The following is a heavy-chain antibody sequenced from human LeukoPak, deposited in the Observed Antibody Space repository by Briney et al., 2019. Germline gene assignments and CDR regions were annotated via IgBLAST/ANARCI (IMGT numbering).Heavy chain of an antibody. CDR1: GFTFSSYG. Sequence: QPGGSLRLSCAASGFTFSSYGMSWVRQAPGKGLEWVSAISGSGGSTYYADSVKGRFTISRDNSKNTLYLQMNSLRAEDTAVYYCAKETYFHYYYYMDVWGKGTTVTVSS. CDR3: AKETYFHYYYYMDV. V-gene: IGHV3-23*01. D-gene: IGHD3-10*01. J-gene: IGHJ6*03. CDR2: ISGSGGST.